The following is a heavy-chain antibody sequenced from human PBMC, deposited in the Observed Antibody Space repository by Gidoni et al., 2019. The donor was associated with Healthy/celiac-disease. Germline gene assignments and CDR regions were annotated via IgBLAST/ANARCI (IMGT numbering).Heavy chain of an antibody. CDR1: GFTFSGSA. CDR2: IRSKANSYAT. D-gene: IGHD3-16*01. V-gene: IGHV3-73*01. J-gene: IGHJ4*02. CDR3: TRLYYDYAGRDY. Sequence: EVQLVESGGGLVQPGGSLKLPCAASGFTFSGSAMHWVRQASGKGLEWVGRIRSKANSYATAYAASVKGRFTISRDDSKNTAYLQMNSLKTEDTAVYYCTRLYYDYAGRDYWGQGTLVTVSS.